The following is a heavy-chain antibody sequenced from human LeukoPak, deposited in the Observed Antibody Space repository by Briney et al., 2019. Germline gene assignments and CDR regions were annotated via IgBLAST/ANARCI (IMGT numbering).Heavy chain of an antibody. V-gene: IGHV4-59*12. J-gene: IGHJ4*02. CDR3: ARQWLVGGDDLDH. CDR2: IYYSGSS. CDR1: GASISGYY. D-gene: IGHD6-19*01. Sequence: KPSETLSLTCTVSGASISGYYWSWIRQPPGKGLEWIGHIYYSGSSNYNPSLKSRVTISVDRSKNQFSLKLSSVTAADTAVYYCARQWLVGGDDLDHWGQGTLVTVSS.